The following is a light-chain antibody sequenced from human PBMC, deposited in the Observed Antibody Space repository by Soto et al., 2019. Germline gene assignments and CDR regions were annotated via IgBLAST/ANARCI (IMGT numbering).Light chain of an antibody. Sequence: QSALTQPRSVSGSPGQSVTISCTGTGSDVGGYNYVSWYQQHPGKAPKLMIYEVSKWPSGISDRFSGSKSGNTASLTISGLQADDEADYYCCSYAGSFTWVFGGGTKLTVL. V-gene: IGLV2-11*01. J-gene: IGLJ3*02. CDR2: EVS. CDR1: GSDVGGYNY. CDR3: CSYAGSFTWV.